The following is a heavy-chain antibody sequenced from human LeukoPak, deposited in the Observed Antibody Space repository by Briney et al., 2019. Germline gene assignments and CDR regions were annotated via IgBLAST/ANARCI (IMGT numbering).Heavy chain of an antibody. CDR3: ARQRVNKWNNLWSFDY. CDR2: IYYTGST. D-gene: IGHD1/OR15-1a*01. CDR1: GGSISSYY. V-gene: IGHV4-59*08. J-gene: IGHJ4*02. Sequence: SETLSLTCTVSGGSISSYYWSWIRQPPGKGLEWIGYIYYTGSTNYNPSLKSRVTISLDTSKNQFSLKLSSMTAADTAVYYCARQRVNKWNNLWSFDYWGQRTLVTVSS.